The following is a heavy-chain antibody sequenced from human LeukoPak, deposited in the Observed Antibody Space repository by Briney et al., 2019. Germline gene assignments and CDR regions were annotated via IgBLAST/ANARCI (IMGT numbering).Heavy chain of an antibody. CDR2: IKRKADGGTT. CDR1: GFTFSNAW. D-gene: IGHD5-18*01. J-gene: IGHJ4*02. V-gene: IGHV3-15*01. CDR3: TTAQDVDTAMARVRGSFDY. Sequence: PGGSLRLSCAASGFTFSNAWMSWVRQAPGEGREWGGCIKRKADGGTTDYAAPVKGRFTISRDDSTTTLYLQMNSLKTADTAVYYCTTAQDVDTAMARVRGSFDYWGQGTLATVSS.